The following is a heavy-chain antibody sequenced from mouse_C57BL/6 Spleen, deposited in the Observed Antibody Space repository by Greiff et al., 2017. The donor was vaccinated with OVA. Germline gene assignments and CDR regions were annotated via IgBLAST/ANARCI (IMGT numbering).Heavy chain of an antibody. CDR2: IYPSDSET. CDR3: ARLGYSKRYFDY. J-gene: IGHJ2*01. Sequence: VQLQQPGAELVRPGSSVKLSCKASGYTFTSYWMDWVKQRPGQGLEWIGNIYPSDSETHYNQKFKGKATLTVDKSSSTAYMQLSSLTSEDSAVYYCARLGYSKRYFDYWGQGTTLTVSS. CDR1: GYTFTSYW. V-gene: IGHV1-61*01. D-gene: IGHD2-5*01.